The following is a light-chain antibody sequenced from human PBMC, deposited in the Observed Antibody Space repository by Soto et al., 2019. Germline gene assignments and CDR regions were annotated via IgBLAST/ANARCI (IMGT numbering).Light chain of an antibody. J-gene: IGKJ3*01. CDR2: AAS. CDR3: QKYNSAPPFT. V-gene: IGKV1-27*01. CDR1: QDISNY. Sequence: DIQMTQSPSSLSASVGDRVTITYRASQDISNYLACYQQKPGKIPKLLISAASTLQSGVTSRFSGSGSGADFTLTISSLQPEDVATYYCQKYNSAPPFTFCRGTKVDIK.